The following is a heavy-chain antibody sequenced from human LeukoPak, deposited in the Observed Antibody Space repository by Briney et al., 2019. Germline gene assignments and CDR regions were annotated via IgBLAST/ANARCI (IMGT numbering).Heavy chain of an antibody. V-gene: IGHV1-2*02. Sequence: APVKVSCKASGGTFSSYAISWVRQAPGQGLEWMGWINPNSGGTNYAQKFQGRVTMTRDTSISTAYMELSRLRSDDTAVYYCARDGNGGSYYADDYWGQGTLVTVSS. CDR2: INPNSGGT. D-gene: IGHD1-26*01. J-gene: IGHJ4*02. CDR1: GGTFSSYA. CDR3: ARDGNGGSYYADDY.